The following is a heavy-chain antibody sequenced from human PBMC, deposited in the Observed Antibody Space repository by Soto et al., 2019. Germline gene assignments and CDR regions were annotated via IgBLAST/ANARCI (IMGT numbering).Heavy chain of an antibody. J-gene: IGHJ4*02. CDR2: IYWDDDE. CDR3: AHRRPYEGGAYYRFDY. CDR1: GFSLTTSGVG. Sequence: QITLKESGLTLVKPTQTLTLTCTFSGFSLTTSGVGVGWIRQPPGKALEWLALIYWDDDERYSPSLKSRLTITKDTSKNQVVLTMTNMEPVDTATYYCAHRRPYEGGAYYRFDYWGQGTLVTVSS. D-gene: IGHD2-21*01. V-gene: IGHV2-5*02.